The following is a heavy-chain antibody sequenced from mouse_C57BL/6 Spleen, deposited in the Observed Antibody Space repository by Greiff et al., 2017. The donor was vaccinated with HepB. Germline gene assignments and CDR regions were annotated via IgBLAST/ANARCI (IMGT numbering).Heavy chain of an antibody. CDR1: GFSLTSYG. D-gene: IGHD2-10*01. Sequence: VQLQQSGPGLVQPSQRLSITCTVSGFSLTSYGVHWVRQSPGKGLEWLGVIWSGGSTDYNAAFISRLSISKDNSKSQVFFKMNSLQADDTAIYYWASTYYANGNLFAYWGQGTLVTVSA. J-gene: IGHJ3*01. CDR2: IWSGGST. V-gene: IGHV2-2*01. CDR3: ASTYYANGNLFAY.